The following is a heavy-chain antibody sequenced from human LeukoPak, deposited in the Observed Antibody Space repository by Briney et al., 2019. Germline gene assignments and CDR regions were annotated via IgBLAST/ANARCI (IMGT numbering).Heavy chain of an antibody. CDR2: IYYNRST. V-gene: IGHV4-31*03. CDR1: GGSTSSGDYY. Sequence: PSETLSLTCTVSGGSTSSGDYYWSWIRQHPGKGLEWIGYIYYNRSTYFNPSLKSRVTISVDTSKNQFSLQLSSVTAADTAVYYCARDLLDTSMVHYWYFDLWGRGTLVTVSS. D-gene: IGHD5-18*01. J-gene: IGHJ2*01. CDR3: ARDLLDTSMVHYWYFDL.